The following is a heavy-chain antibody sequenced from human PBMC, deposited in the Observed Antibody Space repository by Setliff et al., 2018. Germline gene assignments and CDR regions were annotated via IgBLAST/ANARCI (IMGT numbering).Heavy chain of an antibody. D-gene: IGHD3-10*01. Sequence: GGSLRLSCAASGFTFSASTMNWVRQAPGKGLEWVSSISGSSSNFIYYADSAKGRFTISRDNAKNSLFLQMDNLRAEDTAQYFCARDSSHFIRVLDSWGQGTLVTVSS. CDR1: GFTFSAST. V-gene: IGHV3-21*01. CDR2: ISGSSSNFI. CDR3: ARDSSHFIRVLDS. J-gene: IGHJ4*02.